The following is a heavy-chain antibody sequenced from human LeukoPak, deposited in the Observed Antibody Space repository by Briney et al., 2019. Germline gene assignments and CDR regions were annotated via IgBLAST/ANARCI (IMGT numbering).Heavy chain of an antibody. CDR2: IYISGST. CDR3: AREVGYYYDSSGRNWYFDP. CDR1: GGSITSGSYY. Sequence: SETLSLTCTVSGGSITSGSYYWNWIRQPAGKGLEWIGRIYISGSTNYNPSLESRVTISIDTSKNQFSLKLSSVAAADTAVYYCAREVGYYYDSSGRNWYFDPWGRGTLVTVSS. J-gene: IGHJ2*01. D-gene: IGHD3-22*01. V-gene: IGHV4-61*02.